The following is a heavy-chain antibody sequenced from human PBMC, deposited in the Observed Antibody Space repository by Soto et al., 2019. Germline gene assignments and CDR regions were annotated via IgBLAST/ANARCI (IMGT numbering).Heavy chain of an antibody. J-gene: IGHJ4*02. CDR3: ARARWGGYSGTRGFDY. CDR1: GGSFSGYY. CDR2: INHSGST. D-gene: IGHD5-12*01. V-gene: IGHV4-34*01. Sequence: QVQLQQWGAGLLKPSETLSLTCAVYGGSFSGYYWSWIRQPPGKGLEWIGEINHSGSTNYNSSLKSRVTISVDTSKNQFSLKLSSVTAADTAVYYCARARWGGYSGTRGFDYWGQGTLVTVSS.